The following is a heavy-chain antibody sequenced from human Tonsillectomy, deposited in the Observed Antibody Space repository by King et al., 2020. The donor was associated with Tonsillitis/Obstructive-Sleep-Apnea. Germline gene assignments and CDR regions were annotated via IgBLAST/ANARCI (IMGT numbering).Heavy chain of an antibody. D-gene: IGHD2-15*01. CDR1: GGSISSYY. CDR3: AGDCSGGSCYFGVAFDI. J-gene: IGHJ3*02. V-gene: IGHV4-4*07. CDR2: IYTSGST. Sequence: QLQESGPGLVKPSETLSLTCTISGGSISSYYWSWIRQPAGKGLEWIGHIYTSGSTNYNPSLKSRVTMSVDTSKNQFSLKLSSVTAADTAVYYCAGDCSGGSCYFGVAFDIWGQGTMVTVSS.